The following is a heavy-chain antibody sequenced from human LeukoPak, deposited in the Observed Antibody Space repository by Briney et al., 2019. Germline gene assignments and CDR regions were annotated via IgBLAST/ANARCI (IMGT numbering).Heavy chain of an antibody. D-gene: IGHD1-1*01. CDR2: IRNKPDGGTA. V-gene: IGHV3-15*01. J-gene: IGHJ3*01. CDR3: TTYNDKDAFNV. Sequence: GGSLRLSCAASGFTFSSYWMSWVRQAPGKGLEWVGLIRNKPDGGTADYATPVKGRFTISRDDSKNTLYLQMNSLKTEDTAVYYCTTYNDKDAFNVWGQGTMVTVSS. CDR1: GFTFSSYW.